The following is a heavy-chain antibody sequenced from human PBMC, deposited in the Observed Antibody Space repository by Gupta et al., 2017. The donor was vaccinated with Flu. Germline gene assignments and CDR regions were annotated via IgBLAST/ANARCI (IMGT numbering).Heavy chain of an antibody. J-gene: IGHJ4*02. CDR1: GGSISNSYW. Sequence: QVQLQESGPGLVKSSGTLSLTCAVSGGSISNSYWGNWVRQPPGKGLEWSGEIYHTAITNYNRDLKRRGTIAVDKSKKKTSRKLGSVTAADTAVYYCVRGRDERELLGYCVDDGGQGLLVTVSS. D-gene: IGHD1-7*01. CDR3: VRGRDERELLGYCVDD. CDR2: IYHTAIT. V-gene: IGHV4-4*02.